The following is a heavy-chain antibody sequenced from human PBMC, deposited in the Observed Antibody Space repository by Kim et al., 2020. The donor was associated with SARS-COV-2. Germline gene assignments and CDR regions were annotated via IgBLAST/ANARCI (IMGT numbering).Heavy chain of an antibody. J-gene: IGHJ4*01. CDR3: ARTRSCSWTSCYVDF. Sequence: GGSLRLSCAASGFTFSTYAMSWVRQAPGKGLEWVSGISGSGGSTYYADSGRGRFTISRDNSKNTLFLQMSSLTADDTAVYYCARTRSCSWTSCYVDFWG. CDR1: GFTFSTYA. CDR2: ISGSGGST. D-gene: IGHD2-2*01. V-gene: IGHV3-23*01.